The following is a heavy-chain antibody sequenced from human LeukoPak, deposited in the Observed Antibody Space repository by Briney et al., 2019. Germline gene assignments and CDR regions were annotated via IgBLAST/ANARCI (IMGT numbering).Heavy chain of an antibody. Sequence: GGSLRLSCAASGFTFSSYSMNWVRQAPGKGLEWVSYISSSSSTIYYADSVKGRFTISRDNAKNLLYLQMNSLRAEDTAVYYCARAGRSGSLTYSYYYYMDVWGKGTTVTVSS. CDR2: ISSSSSTI. D-gene: IGHD1-26*01. V-gene: IGHV3-48*04. CDR1: GFTFSSYS. CDR3: ARAGRSGSLTYSYYYYMDV. J-gene: IGHJ6*03.